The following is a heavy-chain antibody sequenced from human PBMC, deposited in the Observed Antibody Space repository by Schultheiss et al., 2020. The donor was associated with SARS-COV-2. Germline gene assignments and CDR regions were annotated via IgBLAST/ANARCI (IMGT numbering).Heavy chain of an antibody. V-gene: IGHV1-69*05. J-gene: IGHJ3*02. CDR1: GGTFSSYA. Sequence: SVKVSCKASGGTFSSYAISWVRQAPGQGLEWMGGIIPIFGTANYAQKFQERVTITRDMSTSTAYMELSSLRSEDTAVYYCAREGELRGAFDIWGQGTMVTVSS. CDR3: AREGELRGAFDI. D-gene: IGHD1-26*01. CDR2: IIPIFGTA.